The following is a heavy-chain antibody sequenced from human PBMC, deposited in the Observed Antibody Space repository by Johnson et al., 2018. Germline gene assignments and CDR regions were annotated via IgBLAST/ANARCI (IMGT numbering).Heavy chain of an antibody. CDR3: AKVGYGDYVGYYYGMDV. CDR1: GGTFSNFA. Sequence: QVQLVQSGAEVKKPGSSVKVSCKASGGTFSNFAISWVRQAPGHGLEWMGGIIPIFGTAKYAQEFPGRVTITADESTSTAYMELRSLRSEDTAVYYCAKVGYGDYVGYYYGMDVWGQGTTVTVSS. D-gene: IGHD4-17*01. J-gene: IGHJ6*02. CDR2: IIPIFGTA. V-gene: IGHV1-69*12.